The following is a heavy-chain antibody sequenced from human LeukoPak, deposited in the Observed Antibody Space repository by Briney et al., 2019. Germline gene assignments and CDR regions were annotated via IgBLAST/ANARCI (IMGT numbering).Heavy chain of an antibody. Sequence: SETLSLTCTVSGDSISSYYWSWLPQPAGKGLEWLGRIYASGSTNYNPSLKSRVTMSVDTSKNQFSLKLSSVTAADTAVYYCARGRTPTTGDYWGQGTLVTVSS. J-gene: IGHJ4*02. CDR1: GDSISSYY. CDR3: ARGRTPTTGDY. CDR2: IYASGST. V-gene: IGHV4-4*07. D-gene: IGHD1-26*01.